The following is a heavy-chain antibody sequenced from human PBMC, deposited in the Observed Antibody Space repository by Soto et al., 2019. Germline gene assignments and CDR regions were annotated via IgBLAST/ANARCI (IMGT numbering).Heavy chain of an antibody. CDR1: GYTFTSYA. D-gene: IGHD6-13*01. Sequence: ASVKVSCKASGYTFTSYAMHWVRQAPGQRLEWMGWINAGNGNTKYSQKFQGRVTITRDTSASTAYMELGSLRSEDTAVYYCATTPYPGIAAAGSYYYGMDVWGQGTTVTVSS. J-gene: IGHJ6*02. CDR2: INAGNGNT. V-gene: IGHV1-3*01. CDR3: ATTPYPGIAAAGSYYYGMDV.